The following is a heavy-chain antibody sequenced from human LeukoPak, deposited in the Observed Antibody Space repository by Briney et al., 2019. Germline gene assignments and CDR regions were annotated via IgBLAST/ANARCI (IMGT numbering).Heavy chain of an antibody. CDR1: GFTFSNCA. CDR3: AKSVAGINTPFDY. J-gene: IGHJ4*02. D-gene: IGHD6-13*01. CDR2: ITISGGIT. V-gene: IGHV3-23*01. Sequence: GGSLRLSCAASGFTFSNCAMSWVRQAPGKGLEWVSGITISGGITRYADSVKGRFTISRDYSKNTLYLEMNSLRGEETAVYYCAKSVAGINTPFDYWGQGALVTVSS.